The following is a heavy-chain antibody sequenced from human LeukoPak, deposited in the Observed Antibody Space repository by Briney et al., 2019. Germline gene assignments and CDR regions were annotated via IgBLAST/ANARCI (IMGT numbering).Heavy chain of an antibody. CDR3: AKGGRVVVSMGDAFDI. D-gene: IGHD2-15*01. CDR2: MSSDGSNK. J-gene: IGHJ3*02. Sequence: GGSLRLSCAASGFTFSSYGMHWVRQAPGKGLEWVAVMSSDGSNKYYADSVKGRFTISRDNSKKTLYMQMNSLRAEDTAVYYCAKGGRVVVSMGDAFDIWGQGTMVTVSS. V-gene: IGHV3-30*18. CDR1: GFTFSSYG.